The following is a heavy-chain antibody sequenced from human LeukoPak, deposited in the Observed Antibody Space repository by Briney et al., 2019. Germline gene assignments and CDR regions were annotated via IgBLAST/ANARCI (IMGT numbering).Heavy chain of an antibody. J-gene: IGHJ4*02. CDR3: ARGPLGAYCSGGSCAGDY. CDR1: GYTFAGYY. D-gene: IGHD2-15*01. V-gene: IGHV1-2*06. Sequence: ASVKVSCKASGYTFAGYYMHWVRQAPGQGLEWMGRINPNSGGTNYAQKFQGRVTMTRDTSISTAYMELSRLRSDDTAVYYCARGPLGAYCSGGSCAGDYWGQGTLVTVSS. CDR2: INPNSGGT.